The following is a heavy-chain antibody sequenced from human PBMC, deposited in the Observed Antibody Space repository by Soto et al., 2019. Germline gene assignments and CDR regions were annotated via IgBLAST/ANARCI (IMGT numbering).Heavy chain of an antibody. Sequence: EVQLLGSGGGLVQPGGSLRLSCAASGFTFSSYAMSWVRQAPGRGLEWVSGISGSGGTTYYADSVKGRFTISRDNPKNRLYLQMNSQRAEGTAVYYWAKDSVARGKRGDIVVVLAAITGFEYWGQGSLVTVCS. V-gene: IGHV3-23*01. J-gene: IGHJ4*02. CDR2: ISGSGGTT. D-gene: IGHD2-15*01. CDR1: GFTFSSYA. CDR3: AKDSVARGKRGDIVVVLAAITGFEY.